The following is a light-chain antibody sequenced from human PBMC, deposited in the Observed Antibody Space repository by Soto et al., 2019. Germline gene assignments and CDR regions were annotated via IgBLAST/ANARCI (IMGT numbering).Light chain of an antibody. CDR2: VAS. CDR1: QSISSSS. V-gene: IGKV3-20*01. CDR3: QLYCHSPVYT. Sequence: EIVVTQSPGTLSLSPGERATLSCRASQSISSSSLAWYQQKRGQAPRLLIYVASRRATGIPDTFSCSGSGTDFTLTISRLEPEDFALYYCQLYCHSPVYTVXLGTNVDVK. J-gene: IGKJ3*01.